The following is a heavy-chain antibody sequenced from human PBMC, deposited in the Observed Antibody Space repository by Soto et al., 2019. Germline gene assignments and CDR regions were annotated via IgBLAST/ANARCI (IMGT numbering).Heavy chain of an antibody. D-gene: IGHD6-13*01. CDR2: NSWDGGTS. Sequence: PGGSLRLSCAASGFTLSRYTMHWVRQAPGKGLEWVALNSWDGGTSAYADSVKGRFTISRDNSKNTLYLQMNSLRAEDTAVYYCARAGYSSSWYHIGAHDYWGQGTLVTVSS. V-gene: IGHV3-43*01. J-gene: IGHJ4*02. CDR1: GFTLSRYT. CDR3: ARAGYSSSWYHIGAHDY.